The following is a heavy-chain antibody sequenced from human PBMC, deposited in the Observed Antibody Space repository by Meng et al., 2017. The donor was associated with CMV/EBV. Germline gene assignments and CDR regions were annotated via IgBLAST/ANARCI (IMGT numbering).Heavy chain of an antibody. CDR1: GFTFSSYE. J-gene: IGHJ6*02. CDR3: ARDYDILTGSAPYYYGMDV. D-gene: IGHD3-9*01. CDR2: ISSSGSTI. Sequence: GSLRLPRAAPGFTFSSYEMNWVRQAPGKGLEWVSYISSSGSTIYYADSVKGRFTISRDNAKNSLYLQMNSLRAEDTAVYYCARDYDILTGSAPYYYGMDVWGQGTTVTVSS. V-gene: IGHV3-48*03.